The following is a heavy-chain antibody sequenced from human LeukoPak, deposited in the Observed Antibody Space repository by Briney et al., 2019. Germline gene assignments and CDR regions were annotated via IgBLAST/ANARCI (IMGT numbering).Heavy chain of an antibody. D-gene: IGHD6-19*01. CDR1: GYTFTSYY. J-gene: IGHJ4*02. CDR2: INPSGGST. V-gene: IGHV1-46*01. CDR3: AGIAVAGTEFDY. Sequence: ASVKVPCKASGYTFTSYYMHWVRQAPGQGLEWMGIINPSGGSTNYAQKFQGRVTMTRDTSTSTVYMELSSLRSEDTAVYYCAGIAVAGTEFDYWGQGTLVTVSS.